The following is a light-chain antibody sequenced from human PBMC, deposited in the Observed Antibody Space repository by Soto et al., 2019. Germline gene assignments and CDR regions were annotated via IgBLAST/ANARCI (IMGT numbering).Light chain of an antibody. CDR1: QSVSSRY. J-gene: IGKJ5*01. V-gene: IGKV3D-20*01. CDR2: DTS. Sequence: EIVLTQSPGTLSLSPGERATLSCRASQSVSSRYLAWYQHKPGLAPRLLIHDTSSRAIGIPDRLSGSKSGTNCTLTIRRMEPEDVGMYYCQQYGSSPITFGQGTRLEIK. CDR3: QQYGSSPIT.